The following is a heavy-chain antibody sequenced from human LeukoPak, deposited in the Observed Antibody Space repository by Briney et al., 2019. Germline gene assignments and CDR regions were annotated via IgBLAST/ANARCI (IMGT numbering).Heavy chain of an antibody. D-gene: IGHD2-15*01. V-gene: IGHV3-64*04. CDR1: GFTFSIYA. CDR3: AKARGFCSGGSCYNPFDP. J-gene: IGHJ5*02. CDR2: ISSDGGST. Sequence: GGSLRLSCSASGFTFSIYAMHWVRQAPGTGLEYVSGISSDGGSTYYADSVKGRFTISRDYSKNTLYVQMNSLRAEDTAVYYCAKARGFCSGGSCYNPFDPWGQGTLVTVSS.